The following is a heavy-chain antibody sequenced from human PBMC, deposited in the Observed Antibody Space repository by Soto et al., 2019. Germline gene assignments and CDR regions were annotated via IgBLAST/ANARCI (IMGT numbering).Heavy chain of an antibody. Sequence: QVQLQESGSGLVKPSQSLSLTCTVSGVSLNTADTWWSWIRQSPGKGLEFIGYYHSGGSTYYDASFRRRVIISADTSNSQVSRKLSSVTVADTAVYCCVRSRQMESGNDYGLDVWGQGTTVTVSS. CDR2: YHSGGST. CDR3: VRSRQMESGNDYGLDV. V-gene: IGHV4-30-4*01. CDR1: GVSLNTADTW. D-gene: IGHD1-1*01. J-gene: IGHJ6*02.